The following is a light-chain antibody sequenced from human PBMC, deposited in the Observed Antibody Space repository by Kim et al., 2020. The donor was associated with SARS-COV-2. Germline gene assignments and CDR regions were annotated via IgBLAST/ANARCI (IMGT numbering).Light chain of an antibody. Sequence: VTVSCSGRRSNIGSNYVSWYQQLPGTAPKLLIYSNNQRPSGVPDRFSGSKSGTSASLAISGLRSEDEADYYCAAWDDSLSGPNWVFGGGTKLTVL. J-gene: IGLJ3*02. CDR2: SNN. CDR3: AAWDDSLSGPNWV. V-gene: IGLV1-47*02. CDR1: RSNIGSNY.